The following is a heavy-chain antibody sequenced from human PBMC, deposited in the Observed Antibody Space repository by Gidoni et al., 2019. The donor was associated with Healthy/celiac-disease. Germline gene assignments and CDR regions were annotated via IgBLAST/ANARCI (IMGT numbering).Heavy chain of an antibody. D-gene: IGHD3-16*02. V-gene: IGHV7-4-1*02. CDR2: TNTNTGNP. CDR1: GYTFTSYA. CDR3: ASPTTGIWGSYQGAFDI. J-gene: IGHJ3*02. Sequence: QVQLVQSGSELKKPGASVKVSCKASGYTFTSYAMNWVRQAPGQGLEWMGWTNTNTGNPTYAQGFTGRFVFSLDTSVSTAYLQISSLKAEDTAVYYCASPTTGIWGSYQGAFDIWGQGTMVTVSS.